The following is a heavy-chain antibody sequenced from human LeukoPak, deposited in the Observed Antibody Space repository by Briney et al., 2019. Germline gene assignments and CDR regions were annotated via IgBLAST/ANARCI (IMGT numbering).Heavy chain of an antibody. CDR3: ASRDTADFDY. J-gene: IGHJ4*02. D-gene: IGHD5-18*01. V-gene: IGHV4-39*01. CDR1: GGSISSSSYY. CDR2: IYYSGST. Sequence: SESLSLTCTVSGGSISSSSYYWGWIRQPPGKRLEWIGSIYYSGSTYYNPSLKSRVTIPVDTSKNQFSLKLSSVTAADTAVYYCASRDTADFDYWGQGTLVTVSS.